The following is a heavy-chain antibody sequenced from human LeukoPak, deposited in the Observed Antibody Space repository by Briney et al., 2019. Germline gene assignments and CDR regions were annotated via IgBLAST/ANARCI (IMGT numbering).Heavy chain of an antibody. D-gene: IGHD6-19*01. CDR2: ISHSGTT. Sequence: KPSETLSLTCIVSGGSISSYSWNWLRQSPGKGLEWVGYISHSGTTSYNSSLKSRVTISVDTSKNQLSLKLTSVTAADTAVYYCARWDDSAWGFGNWGPGTLVTVSS. J-gene: IGHJ4*02. V-gene: IGHV4-59*08. CDR1: GGSISSYS. CDR3: ARWDDSAWGFGN.